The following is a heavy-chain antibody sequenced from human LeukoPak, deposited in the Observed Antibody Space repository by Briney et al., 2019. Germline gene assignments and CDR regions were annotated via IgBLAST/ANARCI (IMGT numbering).Heavy chain of an antibody. CDR3: VRDFRGGYFDY. CDR2: INPNGIST. V-gene: IGHV1-46*01. J-gene: IGHJ4*02. Sequence: ASVKVSCKASGYTFTNYYVHWVRQAPGQGLEWLGLINPNGISTNYAQRFQGRVTMTRDTSTGTVYMELSSLISDDTALYYCVRDFRGGYFDYWGQGTLVTVSS. CDR1: GYTFTNYY. D-gene: IGHD3-10*01.